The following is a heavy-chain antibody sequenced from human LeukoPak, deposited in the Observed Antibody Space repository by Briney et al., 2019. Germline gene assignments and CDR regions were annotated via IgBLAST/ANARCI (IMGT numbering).Heavy chain of an antibody. CDR1: GGSISSYY. Sequence: SETLSLTCTVSGGSISSYYWSWIRQPAGKGLGWIGRIYTSGSTNYNPSLKSRVTMSVDTSKNQFSLKLSSVTAADTAVYYCARENLYGSGSYYYDYWGQGTLVTVSS. CDR2: IYTSGST. CDR3: ARENLYGSGSYYYDY. J-gene: IGHJ4*02. D-gene: IGHD3-10*01. V-gene: IGHV4-4*07.